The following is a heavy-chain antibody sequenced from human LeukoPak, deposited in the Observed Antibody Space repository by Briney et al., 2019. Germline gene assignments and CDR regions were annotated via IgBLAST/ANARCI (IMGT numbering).Heavy chain of an antibody. D-gene: IGHD3-10*01. CDR2: ISGSGDRT. V-gene: IGHV3-23*01. CDR3: AKGYYGSGSYGWFDY. J-gene: IGHJ4*02. Sequence: GGSLRLSCAASGFTFSSSAMSWVRQAPGKGLEWVSTISGSGDRTYYADSVKGRFTLSRDNSKNTLFLHMNSLRAEDTAVYSCAKGYYGSGSYGWFDYWGQGTLVTVSS. CDR1: GFTFSSSA.